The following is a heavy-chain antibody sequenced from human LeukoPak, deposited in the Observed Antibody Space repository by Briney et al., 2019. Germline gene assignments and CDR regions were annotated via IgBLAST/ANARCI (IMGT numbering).Heavy chain of an antibody. D-gene: IGHD6-19*01. CDR1: GFTFSSYG. J-gene: IGHJ4*02. CDR3: AKGTTIAVAGGLDY. CDR2: IWYDGSNK. Sequence: GGSLRLSCAASGFTFSSYGMHWVRQAPGKGLEWVAVIWYDGSNKYYADSVKGRFTISRDNSWNTLYLQMNSPRAEDTAIHYCAKGTTIAVAGGLDYWGQGTVVTVSS. V-gene: IGHV3-33*06.